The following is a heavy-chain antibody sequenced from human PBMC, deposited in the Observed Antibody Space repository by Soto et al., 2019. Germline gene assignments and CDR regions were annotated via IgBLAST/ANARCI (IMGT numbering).Heavy chain of an antibody. CDR2: ISGSGGST. CDR3: AKLASTIAVADYYYYGMDV. CDR1: GFTFSDYY. J-gene: IGHJ6*02. D-gene: IGHD6-19*01. V-gene: IGHV3-23*01. Sequence: GYLRLSCAASGFTFSDYYMSWIRQAPGKGLEWVSYISGSGGSTYYADSVKGRFTISRDNSKNTLYLQMNSLRAEDTAVYYCAKLASTIAVADYYYYGMDVWGQGTTVTVSS.